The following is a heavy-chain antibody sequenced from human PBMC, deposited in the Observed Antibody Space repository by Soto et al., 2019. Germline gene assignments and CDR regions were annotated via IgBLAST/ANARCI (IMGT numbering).Heavy chain of an antibody. Sequence: QLQLQESGPGLVKPSETLSLTCTVSSGSISSSSYYWGWIRQPPGKGLEWIGRIYYSGSTYYNPSLKSCVTISVETSKNQFSLKLSSVTAGDTAVYYCARHDGICSGGSCYSEWFDPWGQGTLVTVSS. CDR1: SGSISSSSYY. J-gene: IGHJ5*02. D-gene: IGHD2-15*01. CDR3: ARHDGICSGGSCYSEWFDP. V-gene: IGHV4-39*01. CDR2: IYYSGST.